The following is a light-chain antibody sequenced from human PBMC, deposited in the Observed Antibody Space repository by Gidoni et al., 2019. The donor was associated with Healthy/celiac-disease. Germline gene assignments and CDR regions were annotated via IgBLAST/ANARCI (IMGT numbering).Light chain of an antibody. CDR2: EGS. Sequence: QSALTQPAYVSGSPGQSITISCTGTSSDVGSYNLVSWYQQHPGKTPKLMIYEGSKRPSGVSNRFSGTKSGNTASLTISGLQAEDEADYYCCSYAGSSIRFGGGTKLTVL. CDR3: CSYAGSSIR. CDR1: SSDVGSYNL. V-gene: IGLV2-23*01. J-gene: IGLJ2*01.